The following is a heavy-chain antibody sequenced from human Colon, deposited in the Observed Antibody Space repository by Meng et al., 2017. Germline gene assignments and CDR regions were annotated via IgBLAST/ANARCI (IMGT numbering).Heavy chain of an antibody. J-gene: IGHJ4*02. CDR1: GYSFTSYW. Sequence: GESLKISCKGSGYSFTSYWIGWVRQMPGKGLEWIAPINPVNSDTRYGPSFQGQVAISVDTSINTAHLQLTTLKASDTALYYCAIRPAITGAPFQYWGQGTLVTVSS. CDR3: AIRPAITGAPFQY. V-gene: IGHV5-51*01. D-gene: IGHD1-14*01. CDR2: INPVNSDT.